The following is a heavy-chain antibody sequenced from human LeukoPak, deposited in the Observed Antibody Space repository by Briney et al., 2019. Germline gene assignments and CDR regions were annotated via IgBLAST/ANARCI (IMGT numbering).Heavy chain of an antibody. CDR1: GGSISSYY. D-gene: IGHD5-18*01. Sequence: SETLSLTCTVSGGSISSYYWSWIRQPPGKGLEWIGYIYYSGSTNYNPSLKSRVTISVDTSKNQFSLKLSSVTAADTAVYYCARHGSHGYSYGSFYYGMDVWGQGTTVTVSS. CDR2: IYYSGST. V-gene: IGHV4-59*08. J-gene: IGHJ6*02. CDR3: ARHGSHGYSYGSFYYGMDV.